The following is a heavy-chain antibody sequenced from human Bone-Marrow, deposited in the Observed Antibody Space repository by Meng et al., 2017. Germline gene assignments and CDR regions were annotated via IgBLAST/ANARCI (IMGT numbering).Heavy chain of an antibody. CDR1: GGSISTSGYY. CDR2: IGHSGFT. D-gene: IGHD6-19*01. J-gene: IGHJ5*02. Sequence: QPQLQESGPGLVRPSEALSLTCSVSGGSISTSGYYWGWIRQPPGKGLEWIGSIGHSGFTYYTPSLKGRVTVSIDTSRNQFSLWLTSVTAADTAVYYCVRSSAWVRTGFDPWGQGTLVTVSS. CDR3: VRSSAWVRTGFDP. V-gene: IGHV4-39*01.